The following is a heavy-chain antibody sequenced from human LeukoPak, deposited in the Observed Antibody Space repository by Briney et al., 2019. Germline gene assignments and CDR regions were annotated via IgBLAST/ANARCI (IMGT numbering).Heavy chain of an antibody. V-gene: IGHV4-59*08. J-gene: IGHJ4*02. CDR3: ARQGRNRDFCSSISCHYFDF. D-gene: IGHD2-2*01. CDR2: IYHSGGT. Sequence: SETLSLTCTVSGGSINSDYWSWIRQPPGKALEWIGNIYHSGGTNYNPSLKSRVTISVDTSKTKFSPKLSSVTAADTAVYYCARQGRNRDFCSSISCHYFDFWGQGALATVSS. CDR1: GGSINSDY.